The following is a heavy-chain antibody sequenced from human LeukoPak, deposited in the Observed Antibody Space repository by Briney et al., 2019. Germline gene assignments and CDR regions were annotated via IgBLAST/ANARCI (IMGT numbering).Heavy chain of an antibody. CDR2: IDTSGSYI. CDR1: GFTFSTYS. Sequence: GGSLRLSCAASGFTFSTYSMNWVRQAPGKGLEWVSFIDTSGSYIYYGDSMKGRFTISRDNAKNSLYLQMSGLRAEDTAVYYCARDLYYYGSGNYVPGFPDYWGQGTLVTVSS. D-gene: IGHD3-10*01. CDR3: ARDLYYYGSGNYVPGFPDY. V-gene: IGHV3-21*01. J-gene: IGHJ4*02.